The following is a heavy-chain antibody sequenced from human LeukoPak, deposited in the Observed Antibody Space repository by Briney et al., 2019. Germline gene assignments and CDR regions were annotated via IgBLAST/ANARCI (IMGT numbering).Heavy chain of an antibody. Sequence: GASVKVSCKASGYTLTSNGISWVRQAPGQGLEWMGWISAYKGNTNYAQKFHGRVTMTTDTSTSTAYMELRTLRSDHTAVYYCARWRGADVLRYFDYEMEPAAPSGHFDPWGQGTLVTVSS. J-gene: IGHJ5*02. CDR3: ARWRGADVLRYFDYEMEPAAPSGHFDP. D-gene: IGHD3-9*01. CDR1: GYTLTSNG. CDR2: ISAYKGNT. V-gene: IGHV1-18*04.